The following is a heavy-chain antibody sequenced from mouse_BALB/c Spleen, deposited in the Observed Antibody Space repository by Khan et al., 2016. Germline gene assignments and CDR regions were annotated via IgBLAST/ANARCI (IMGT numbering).Heavy chain of an antibody. CDR1: GYSITSDYA. J-gene: IGHJ3*01. D-gene: IGHD2-13*01. CDR2: IDSSGST. Sequence: QLEESGPGLVKPSQSLSLTCTVTGYSITSDYAWNWIRQFPGNKLEWMGYIDSSGSTTYNPSLKSRVSITRDTSKNQIFLQLNSVTTEDTATYYCATPDYLFVYWGQGTLVTVSA. CDR3: ATPDYLFVY. V-gene: IGHV3-2*02.